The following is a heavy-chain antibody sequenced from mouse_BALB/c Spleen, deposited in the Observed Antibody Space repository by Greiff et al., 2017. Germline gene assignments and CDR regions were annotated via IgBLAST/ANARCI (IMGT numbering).Heavy chain of an antibody. CDR1: GYSITSGYY. CDR3: ARDLGYYYGSSYAMDY. J-gene: IGHJ4*01. CDR2: ISYDGSN. Sequence: VQLQQSGPGLVKPSQSLSLTCSVTGYSITSGYYWNWIRQFPGNKLEWMGYISYDGSNNYNPSLKNRISITRDTSKNQFFLKLNSVTTEDTATYYCARDLGYYYGSSYAMDYWGQGTSVTVSS. D-gene: IGHD1-1*01. V-gene: IGHV3-6*02.